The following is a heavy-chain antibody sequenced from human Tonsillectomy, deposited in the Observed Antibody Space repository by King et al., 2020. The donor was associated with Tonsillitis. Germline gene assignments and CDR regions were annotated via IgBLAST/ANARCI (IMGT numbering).Heavy chain of an antibody. V-gene: IGHV3-9*01. Sequence: VQLVESGGGLVQPGRSLRLSCSSSGFTFDDYAMHWVRQAPGKCLEGVSGISWNSGSIGYADSGKGRFTISRDNAKNSLYLQMNSLRAEDTALYYCAKDNRGGNLYYFDYWGQGTLVTVSS. J-gene: IGHJ4*02. CDR1: GFTFDDYA. CDR2: ISWNSGSI. D-gene: IGHD4-23*01. CDR3: AKDNRGGNLYYFDY.